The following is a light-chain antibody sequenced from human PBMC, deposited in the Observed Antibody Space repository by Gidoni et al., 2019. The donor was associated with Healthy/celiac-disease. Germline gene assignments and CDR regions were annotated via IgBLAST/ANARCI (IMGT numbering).Light chain of an antibody. J-gene: IGKJ1*01. CDR3: QQYGSSSSWT. CDR1: QSVSSSY. CDR2: GAS. Sequence: ELVLTQSTGPLFLSPGERATLSYRASQSVSSSYLAWYQQKPGQAPMLLIYGASSRASGIPDMFSGSGSGTDFTLTISRLEPEDFAVYYCQQYGSSSSWTFGQGTKVEIK. V-gene: IGKV3-20*01.